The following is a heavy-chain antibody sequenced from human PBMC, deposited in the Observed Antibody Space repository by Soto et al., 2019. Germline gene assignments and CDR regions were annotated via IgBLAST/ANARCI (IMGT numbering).Heavy chain of an antibody. Sequence: SGGSLRLSCAASGFTFSSYAMSWVRQAPGKGLEWVSAISGSGGSTYYADSVKGRFTISRDNSKNTLYLQMNSLRAEDTAVYYCAKPKSMVRGVVKSGGMDVWGQGTTVTVSS. J-gene: IGHJ6*02. CDR1: GFTFSSYA. CDR2: ISGSGGST. D-gene: IGHD3-10*01. V-gene: IGHV3-23*01. CDR3: AKPKSMVRGVVKSGGMDV.